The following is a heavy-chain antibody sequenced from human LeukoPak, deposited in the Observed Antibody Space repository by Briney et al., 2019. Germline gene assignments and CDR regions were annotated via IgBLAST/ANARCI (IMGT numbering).Heavy chain of an antibody. D-gene: IGHD1-26*01. J-gene: IGHJ3*02. CDR1: GGTFSSYA. V-gene: IGHV1-69*01. Sequence: ASVKVSCKASGGTFSSYAISWVRQAPGQGLEWMGGIIPIFGTANYAQKFQGRVTITADESTSTDYMELSSMRSEDTAVYYCASLRKVGATPRDAFDNWGQGTMVTVSS. CDR3: ASLRKVGATPRDAFDN. CDR2: IIPIFGTA.